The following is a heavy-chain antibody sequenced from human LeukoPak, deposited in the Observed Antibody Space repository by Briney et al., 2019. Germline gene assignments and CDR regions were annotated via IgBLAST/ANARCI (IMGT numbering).Heavy chain of an antibody. J-gene: IGHJ6*02. Sequence: GGSLRLSCAASGFTFSSYWMNWVRQAPGKGLEGVANIKKDGSDKNYLGSVKGRFTISRDNAKNSLYLQMNSLRAEDTAVYYCASMFGEVYTLYYYYGMDVWGQGTTVTVSS. D-gene: IGHD3-10*02. CDR2: IKKDGSDK. CDR1: GFTFSSYW. CDR3: ASMFGEVYTLYYYYGMDV. V-gene: IGHV3-7*01.